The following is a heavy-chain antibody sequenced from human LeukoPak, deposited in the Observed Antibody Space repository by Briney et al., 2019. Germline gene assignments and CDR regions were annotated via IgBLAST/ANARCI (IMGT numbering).Heavy chain of an antibody. V-gene: IGHV3-30*18. CDR1: GFTFSSYG. D-gene: IGHD3-3*01. CDR2: ISYDGSNK. J-gene: IGHJ6*02. Sequence: GGSLRLSCAASGFTFSSYGMHWVRQAPGKGLEWVAVISYDGSNKYYADSVKGRFTISRDNSKNTLYLQMNSLRAEDTAVYYCAKALITIFGPPSWLMDVWGQGTTVTVSS. CDR3: AKALITIFGPPSWLMDV.